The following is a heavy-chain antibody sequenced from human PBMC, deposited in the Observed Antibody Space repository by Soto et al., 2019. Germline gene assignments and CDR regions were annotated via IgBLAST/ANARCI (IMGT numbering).Heavy chain of an antibody. J-gene: IGHJ3*02. D-gene: IGHD5-18*01. CDR1: GFTVSSHC. CDR3: ARRRDTTMAHDGFDI. V-gene: IGHV3-53*01. Sequence: EVQLVESGGCVIQPGGSLRLSCAASGFTVSSHCMSWVRQAPGKGLEYVSVIYTGGSTDYADSVRGRFTITRDISKNTLDLQMNSLRAEDTAVYYCARRRDTTMAHDGFDIWGHGTMVTVSS. CDR2: IYTGGST.